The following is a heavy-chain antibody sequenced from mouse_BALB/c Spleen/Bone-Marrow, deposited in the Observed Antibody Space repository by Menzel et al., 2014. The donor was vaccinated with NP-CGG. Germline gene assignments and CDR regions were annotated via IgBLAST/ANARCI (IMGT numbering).Heavy chain of an antibody. V-gene: IGHV3-6*02. CDR1: GYSITSGYY. J-gene: IGHJ2*01. CDR2: ISYDGSN. Sequence: DVKLVELGPGLVKPSQSLSLTCSVTGYSITSGYYWNWIRQFPGNKLEWMGYISYDGSNNYNPSLKNRISITRDTSKNQFFLKLNSVTTEDTATYYCARGNYVDYWGQGTTLTVSS. CDR3: ARGNYVDY.